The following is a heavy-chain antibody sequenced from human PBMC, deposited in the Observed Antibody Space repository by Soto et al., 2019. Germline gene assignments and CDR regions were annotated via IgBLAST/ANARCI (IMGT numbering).Heavy chain of an antibody. D-gene: IGHD3-3*01. CDR1: GYTFTSYA. CDR2: INAGNGNT. V-gene: IGHV1-3*01. Sequence: ASVKVSCKASGYTFTSYAMHWVRQAPGQRLEWMGWINAGNGNTKYSRKFQGRVTITRDTSASTAYMELSSLRSEDTAVYYCARSSITIFGVVIKYPFDYWGQGTLVTVSS. CDR3: ARSSITIFGVVIKYPFDY. J-gene: IGHJ4*02.